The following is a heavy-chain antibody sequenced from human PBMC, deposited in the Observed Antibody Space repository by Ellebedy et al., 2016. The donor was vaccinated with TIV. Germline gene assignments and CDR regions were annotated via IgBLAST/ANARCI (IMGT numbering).Heavy chain of an antibody. D-gene: IGHD4-17*01. CDR1: RYTFTRSF. CDR2: INPSRGST. CDR3: ARDGAPLPPIGDNGNWFDP. J-gene: IGHJ5*02. V-gene: IGHV1-46*01. Sequence: ASVKVSXKSSRYTFTRSFIHWVRQAPGQGLEWMGIINPSRGSTDYAPKFQGRVTMTRDTSTRTVYLEVTSLKSEDTAVYYCARDGAPLPPIGDNGNWFDPWGQGSLITVSS.